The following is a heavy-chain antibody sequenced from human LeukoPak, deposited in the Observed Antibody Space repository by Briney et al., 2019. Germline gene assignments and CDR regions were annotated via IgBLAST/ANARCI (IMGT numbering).Heavy chain of an antibody. CDR1: GFTFSTYG. CDR2: TWYDGSNK. Sequence: GGSLRLSRAASGFTFSTYGMHWVRQAPGKGLEWVAATWYDGSNKYYADSVKGRFTISRDNSKNTLYLQMNSLRAEDTAVYFCARDSTVVKSYYYYYGMDVWGQGTTVTVSS. D-gene: IGHD4-23*01. V-gene: IGHV3-33*01. CDR3: ARDSTVVKSYYYYYGMDV. J-gene: IGHJ6*02.